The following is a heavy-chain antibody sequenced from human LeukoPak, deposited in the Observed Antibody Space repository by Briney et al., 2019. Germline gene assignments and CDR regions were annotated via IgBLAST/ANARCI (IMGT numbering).Heavy chain of an antibody. CDR2: IYYSGST. V-gene: IGHV4-39*01. D-gene: IGHD2-2*02. CDR3: ARQSSTSCYIDY. CDR1: GGSISSSSYY. Sequence: PSETLSLTCTVSGGSISSSSYYWGWIRPPPGEGLEWIGSIYYSGSTFYNPSLKSRVTISVDTSKNQFSLKLSSVTAADTAVYFCARQSSTSCYIDYWGQGTLVAVSS. J-gene: IGHJ4*02.